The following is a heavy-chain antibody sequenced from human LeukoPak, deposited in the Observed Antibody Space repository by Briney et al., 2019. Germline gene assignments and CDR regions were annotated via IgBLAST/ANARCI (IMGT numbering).Heavy chain of an antibody. CDR1: GFMFSTYW. Sequence: AGYLRLSCTASGFMFSTYWMCWVRQAPAKGVEWVANIKGDGSEKYFVDSVKGRFTISRDNAKNSLYLQMNSLRAEDTAVYYCARGDSGYWDYDFDYWGQGILVTVSS. CDR2: IKGDGSEK. D-gene: IGHD3-22*01. CDR3: ARGDSGYWDYDFDY. J-gene: IGHJ4*02. V-gene: IGHV3-7*01.